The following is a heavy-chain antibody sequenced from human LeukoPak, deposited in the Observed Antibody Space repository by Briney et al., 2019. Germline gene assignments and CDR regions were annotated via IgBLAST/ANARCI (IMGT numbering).Heavy chain of an antibody. J-gene: IGHJ4*02. V-gene: IGHV4-59*12. CDR1: GGSISSYY. D-gene: IGHD3-22*01. CDR3: ARDLGSYDSSGYPIYYFDY. Sequence: SETLSLTCTVSGGSISSYYWSWIRQPPGKGLEWIGYIYYSGSTNYNPSLKSRVTISVDTSKNQFSLKLSSVTAADTAVYYCARDLGSYDSSGYPIYYFDYWGQGTLVTVSS. CDR2: IYYSGST.